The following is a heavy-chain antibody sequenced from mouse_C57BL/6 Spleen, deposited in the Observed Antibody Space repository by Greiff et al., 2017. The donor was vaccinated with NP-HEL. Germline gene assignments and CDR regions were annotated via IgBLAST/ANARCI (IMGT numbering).Heavy chain of an antibody. CDR1: GYTFTSYW. CDR2: IDPSDSYT. V-gene: IGHV1-69*01. Sequence: QVQLQQPGAELVMPGASVKLSCKASGYTFTSYWMHWVKQRPGQGLEWIGEIDPSDSYTNYNQKFKGKSTLTVDKSSSTAYMQLSSLTCEDAAVYYCARDYGSSTGAMDYWGQGTSVTVSS. J-gene: IGHJ4*01. D-gene: IGHD1-1*01. CDR3: ARDYGSSTGAMDY.